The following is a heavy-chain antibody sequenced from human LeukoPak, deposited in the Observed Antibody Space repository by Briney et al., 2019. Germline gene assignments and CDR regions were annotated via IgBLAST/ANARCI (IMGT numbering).Heavy chain of an antibody. D-gene: IGHD1-26*01. Sequence: GGSLRLSCAASGFTFGSYWMSWVRQAPGKGLEWVANIKQDGSEKYYVDSVKGRFTISRDNAKNSLYLQMNSLRAEDTAVYYCARDPPGGSLDYWGQGTLVTVSS. CDR2: IKQDGSEK. CDR1: GFTFGSYW. J-gene: IGHJ4*02. V-gene: IGHV3-7*01. CDR3: ARDPPGGSLDY.